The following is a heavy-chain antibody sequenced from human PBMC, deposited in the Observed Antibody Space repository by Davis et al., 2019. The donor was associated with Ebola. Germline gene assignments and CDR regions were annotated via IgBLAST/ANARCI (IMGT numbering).Heavy chain of an antibody. CDR3: AKGADDYGDSRDY. J-gene: IGHJ4*02. D-gene: IGHD4-17*01. CDR1: GFTFSSYS. Sequence: PGGSLRLSCAASGFTFSSYSMNWVRQAPGKGLEWVSSISSSSSYIYYADSVKGRFTISRDNAKNSLYLQMNSLRDEDTAVYYCAKGADDYGDSRDYWGQGTLVTVSS. V-gene: IGHV3-21*01. CDR2: ISSSSSYI.